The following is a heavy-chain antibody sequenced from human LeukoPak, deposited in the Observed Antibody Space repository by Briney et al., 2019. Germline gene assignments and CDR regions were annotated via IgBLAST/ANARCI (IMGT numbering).Heavy chain of an antibody. CDR3: ARGRTYYDILTGYPWYNWFDP. D-gene: IGHD3-9*01. CDR1: GGSFSGYY. Sequence: NPSETLSLTCAVYGGSFSGYYWSWIRQPPGKGLEWIGEINHSGSTNYNPSLKSRVTISVDTSKNQFSLKLSSVTAADTAVYYCARGRTYYDILTGYPWYNWFDPWGQGTLVTVSS. J-gene: IGHJ5*02. V-gene: IGHV4-34*01. CDR2: INHSGST.